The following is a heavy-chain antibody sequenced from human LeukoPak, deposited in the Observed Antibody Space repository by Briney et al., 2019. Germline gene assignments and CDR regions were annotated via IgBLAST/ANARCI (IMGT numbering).Heavy chain of an antibody. Sequence: ASVKVSCKASGYTFTCYYMHWVRQAPGQGLEWMGWINPNSGGTNYAQKFQGRVTMTRDTSISTAYMELSRLRSDDTAVYYCARVKGSGSYHIYYYYYYMDVWGKRNPVTASS. CDR1: GYTFTCYY. D-gene: IGHD3-10*01. J-gene: IGHJ6*03. CDR2: INPNSGGT. CDR3: ARVKGSGSYHIYYYYYYMDV. V-gene: IGHV1-2*02.